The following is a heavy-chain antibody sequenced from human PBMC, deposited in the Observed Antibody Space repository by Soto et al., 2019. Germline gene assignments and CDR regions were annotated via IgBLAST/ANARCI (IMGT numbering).Heavy chain of an antibody. V-gene: IGHV3-30*03. CDR3: ARGSLTMIVAVTSDAFDI. D-gene: IGHD3-22*01. J-gene: IGHJ3*02. CDR1: GFTFSSYG. CDR2: ISYDGSNK. Sequence: PGGSLRLSCAASGFTFSSYGMHWVRQAPGKGLEWVAVISYDGSNKYYADSVKGRFTISRDNSKNTLYLQMNSLRAEDTAVYYCARGSLTMIVAVTSDAFDIWGQGTMVTVS.